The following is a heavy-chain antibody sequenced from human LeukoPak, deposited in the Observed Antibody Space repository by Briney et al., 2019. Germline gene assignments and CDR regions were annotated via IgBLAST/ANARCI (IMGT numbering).Heavy chain of an antibody. Sequence: SETLSLTCTVSGGSISSSSYYWGWIRQPPGKGREWIGSIYYSGSTYYNPSLKSRVTISVDTSKNQFSLKLSSVTAADTAVYYCARLVAGSVFDYWGQGTLVTVSS. J-gene: IGHJ4*02. CDR3: ARLVAGSVFDY. V-gene: IGHV4-39*01. D-gene: IGHD6-19*01. CDR2: IYYSGST. CDR1: GGSISSSSYY.